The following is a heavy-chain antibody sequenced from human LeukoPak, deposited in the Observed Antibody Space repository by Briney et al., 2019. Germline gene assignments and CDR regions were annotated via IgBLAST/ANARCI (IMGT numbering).Heavy chain of an antibody. V-gene: IGHV4-39*07. D-gene: IGHD2-15*01. CDR3: ARRGNGCSGGSCYDY. CDR2: IYYSGST. CDR1: GFTFSSYS. J-gene: IGHJ4*02. Sequence: GSLRLSCAASGFTFSSYSMNWVRQPPGKGLEWIGSIYYSGSTYYNPSLKSRVTISVDTSKNQFSLKLSSVTAADTAVYYCARRGNGCSGGSCYDYWGQGTLVTVSS.